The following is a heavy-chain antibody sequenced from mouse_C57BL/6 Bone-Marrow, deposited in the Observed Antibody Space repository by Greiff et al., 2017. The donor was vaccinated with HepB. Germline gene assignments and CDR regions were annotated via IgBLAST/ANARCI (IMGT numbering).Heavy chain of an antibody. CDR3: ARRAIYYYGSRYFDY. CDR1: GYTFTSYG. Sequence: QVQLKESGAELARPGASVKLSCKASGYTFTSYGISWVKQRTGQGLEWIGEIYPRSGNTYYNEKFKGKATLTADKSSSTAYMELRSLTSEDSAVYFCARRAIYYYGSRYFDYWGQGTTLTVSS. V-gene: IGHV1-81*01. D-gene: IGHD1-1*01. J-gene: IGHJ2*01. CDR2: IYPRSGNT.